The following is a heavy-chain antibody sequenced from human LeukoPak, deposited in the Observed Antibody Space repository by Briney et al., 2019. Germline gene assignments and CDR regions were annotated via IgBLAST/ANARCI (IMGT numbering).Heavy chain of an antibody. CDR3: AKDPGWYYFDY. D-gene: IGHD6-19*01. Sequence: GGSLRLSCAASGFTFSSYAMSWVRQSPGKGLEWVSTITTRSGSTYYADSVKGRFTISRDNSKNTLYLQMNSLRAEDTAVYYCAKDPGWYYFDYWGQGTLVTVSS. J-gene: IGHJ4*02. CDR2: ITTRSGST. CDR1: GFTFSSYA. V-gene: IGHV3-23*01.